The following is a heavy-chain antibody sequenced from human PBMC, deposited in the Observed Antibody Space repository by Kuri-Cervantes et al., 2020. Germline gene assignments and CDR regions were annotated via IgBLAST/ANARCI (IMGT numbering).Heavy chain of an antibody. CDR2: ISGSGGST. D-gene: IGHD6-13*01. V-gene: IGHV3-23*01. J-gene: IGHJ4*02. CDR1: GFTFSSYA. CDR3: ARDSDYSSSWYLFDY. Sequence: GESLKISCAASGFTFSSYAMSWVRQAPGKGLEWVSAISGSGGSTYYADSVKGRFTISRDNSKNTLYVQMNSLRAEDTAVYYCARDSDYSSSWYLFDYWGQGTLVTVSS.